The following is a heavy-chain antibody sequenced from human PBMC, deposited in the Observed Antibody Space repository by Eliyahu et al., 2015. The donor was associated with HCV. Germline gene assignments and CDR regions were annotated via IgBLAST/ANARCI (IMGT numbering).Heavy chain of an antibody. D-gene: IGHD3-9*01. J-gene: IGHJ4*02. CDR3: VRDRNDILNGDY. V-gene: IGHV3-21*01. Sequence: EVQLVESGGSLVKPGGSLRVSCAVSGXTFSNYNMXWVRQAPGKGLEWVSSISSGGRFIYYADSVKGRFTISRDDAKNALYLQMNSLRAEDTAVYYCVRDRNDILNGDYWGQGTLVTVSS. CDR2: ISSGGRFI. CDR1: GXTFSNYN.